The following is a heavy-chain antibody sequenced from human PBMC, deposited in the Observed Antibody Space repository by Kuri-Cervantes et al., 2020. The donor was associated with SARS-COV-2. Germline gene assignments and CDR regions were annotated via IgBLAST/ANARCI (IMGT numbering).Heavy chain of an antibody. CDR1: GFTFSSYA. CDR2: IYYSGST. D-gene: IGHD6-13*01. CDR3: ARDLYSSSWPSFGY. Sequence: ESLKIFCAAPGFTFSSYAMHWIRQPPGKGLEWIGYIYYSGSTNYNPSLKSRVTMSVDTSKNQLSLKLSSVTAADTAVYYCARDLYSSSWPSFGYWGQGTLVTVSS. V-gene: IGHV4-59*12. J-gene: IGHJ4*02.